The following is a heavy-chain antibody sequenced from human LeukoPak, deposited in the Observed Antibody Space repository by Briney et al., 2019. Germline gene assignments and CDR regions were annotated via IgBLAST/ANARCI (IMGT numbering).Heavy chain of an antibody. CDR1: GGTFSSYA. CDR3: ARASYGGLHE. CDR2: MNPNSGNT. V-gene: IGHV1-8*03. J-gene: IGHJ4*02. D-gene: IGHD4-23*01. Sequence: ASVKVSCKASGGTFSSYAISWVRQAPGQGLEWMGWMNPNSGNTGYAQKFQGRVTITRNTSISTAYMELSSLRSEDTAVYYCARASYGGLHEWGQGTLVTVSS.